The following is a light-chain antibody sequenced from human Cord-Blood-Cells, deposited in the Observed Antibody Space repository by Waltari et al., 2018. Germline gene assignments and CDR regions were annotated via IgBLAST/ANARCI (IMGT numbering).Light chain of an antibody. Sequence: EIVLTQSPATLSLSPGERATLSCRASQSVSSYLAWYQPKPGQAPRLLIYDAPNRATGIPARFRGSGSGTDFTLTISSLEPEDFAVYYCQQRSNWPPVTFGQGTRLEIK. CDR3: QQRSNWPPVT. J-gene: IGKJ5*01. CDR2: DAP. CDR1: QSVSSY. V-gene: IGKV3-11*01.